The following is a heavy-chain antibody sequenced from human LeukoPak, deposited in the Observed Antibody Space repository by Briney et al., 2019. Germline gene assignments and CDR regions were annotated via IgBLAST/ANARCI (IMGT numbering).Heavy chain of an antibody. D-gene: IGHD6-13*01. CDR2: IKHSGSN. V-gene: IGHV4-34*01. Sequence: SETLSLTCAVYGGSLSGYYWSWIPHPPGEGVEWMGEIKHSGSNKYNPPLKSRVTISVHTSKNQFPLTLSSVTAAHTAVFYCATGGIAAAGRDFFDYWGQGTLVTVSS. J-gene: IGHJ4*02. CDR3: ATGGIAAAGRDFFDY. CDR1: GGSLSGYY.